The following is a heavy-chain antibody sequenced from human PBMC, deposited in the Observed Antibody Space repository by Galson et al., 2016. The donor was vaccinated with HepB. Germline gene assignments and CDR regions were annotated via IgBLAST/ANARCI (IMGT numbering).Heavy chain of an antibody. CDR3: AKDKGSGSYYHEPIPRYFAMDV. D-gene: IGHD3-10*01. J-gene: IGHJ6*02. CDR2: ISYDGSNK. V-gene: IGHV3-30*18. Sequence: SLRLSCAASGFTFSTSGIHWVRQAPGKGLEWVAVISYDGSNKFYADSVKGRFTISRDNSKNTLNLQMTRLRAEDTALYYCAKDKGSGSYYHEPIPRYFAMDVWGQGTTVTVSS. CDR1: GFTFSTSG.